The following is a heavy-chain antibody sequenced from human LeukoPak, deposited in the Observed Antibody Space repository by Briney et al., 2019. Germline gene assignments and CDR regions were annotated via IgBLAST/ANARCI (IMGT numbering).Heavy chain of an antibody. J-gene: IGHJ4*02. CDR2: ISYDGSNK. CDR3: AKAFLRFGELFAPFDY. CDR1: GFTFSSYG. Sequence: GRSLRLSCAASGFTFSSYGMHWVRQAPGKGLEWVAVISYDGSNKYYADSVKGRFTISRDNSKNTLYLQLNSLRAEDTAVYYCAKAFLRFGELFAPFDYWGQGTLVTVSS. D-gene: IGHD3-10*01. V-gene: IGHV3-30*18.